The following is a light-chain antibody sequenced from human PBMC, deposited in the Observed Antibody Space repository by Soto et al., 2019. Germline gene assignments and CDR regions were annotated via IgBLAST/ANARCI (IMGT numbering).Light chain of an antibody. V-gene: IGKV3-15*01. J-gene: IGKJ4*02. CDR1: QSVRSN. Sequence: EIEMTQSPSSLSASVGERVAITCRASQSVRSNLTWYQQKPGKAPRLLIYGAATMPSGIPARFSGSGSGTEFTLTISSMQPDDFATYYCQQYNEYPPTFGGGTKVDIK. CDR2: GAA. CDR3: QQYNEYPPT.